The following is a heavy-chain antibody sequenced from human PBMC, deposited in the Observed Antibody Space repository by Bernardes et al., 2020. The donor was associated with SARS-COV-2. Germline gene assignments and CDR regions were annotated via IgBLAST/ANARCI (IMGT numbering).Heavy chain of an antibody. CDR1: GGSISSGGYS. V-gene: IGHV4-30-2*01. J-gene: IGHJ4*02. D-gene: IGHD3-10*01. CDR2: IYHSGST. Sequence: TLSLTCAVSGGSISSGGYSWSWIRQPPGKGLEWIGYIYHSGSTYYNPSLKSRVTISVDWSKNQFSLKLSSVTAADTAVYYCARDKGTGTGSYFDYWGQGTLVTVSS. CDR3: ARDKGTGTGSYFDY.